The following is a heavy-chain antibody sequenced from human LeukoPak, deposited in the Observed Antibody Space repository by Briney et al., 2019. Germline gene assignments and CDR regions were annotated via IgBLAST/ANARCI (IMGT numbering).Heavy chain of an antibody. CDR1: GGTFSSYA. D-gene: IGHD3-3*01. CDR3: ARDARITIFGVVIIQASGNNWFDP. V-gene: IGHV1-69*01. Sequence: SVKVSCKASGGTFSSYAISWVRQAPGQGLEWMGGIIPIFGTANYAQKFQGRVTITADESTSTAYMELSRLRSDDTAVYYCARDARITIFGVVIIQASGNNWFDPWGQGTLVTVSS. J-gene: IGHJ5*02. CDR2: IIPIFGTA.